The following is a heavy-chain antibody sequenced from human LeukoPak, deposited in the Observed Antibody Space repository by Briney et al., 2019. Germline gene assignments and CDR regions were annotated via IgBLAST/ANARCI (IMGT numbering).Heavy chain of an antibody. CDR1: GYTFTGYY. Sequence: ASVKVSCKASGYTFTGYYMHWVRQAPGQGLEWMGIINPSGGSTSYAQKFQGRVTMTRDTSTSTVYMELSSLRSEDTAVYYCARDLTEVGYYGSGSFDYWGPGTLVTVSS. V-gene: IGHV1-46*01. CDR2: INPSGGST. CDR3: ARDLTEVGYYGSGSFDY. J-gene: IGHJ4*02. D-gene: IGHD3-10*01.